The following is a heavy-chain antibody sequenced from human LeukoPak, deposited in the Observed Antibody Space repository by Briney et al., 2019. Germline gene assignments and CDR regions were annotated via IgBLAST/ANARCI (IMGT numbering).Heavy chain of an antibody. V-gene: IGHV4-59*01. CDR3: ARGRVSSSTWYSTYYYYFYMDV. CDR2: VDHTGST. D-gene: IGHD4-11*01. J-gene: IGHJ6*03. Sequence: SETLSLTCSVSDDSITMYYWTWIRQPPGKGPEWIGYVDHTGSTNFNPSLNGRVSISRDTSKNLFSLRLRSVTAADTAVYFCARGRVSSSTWYSTYYYYFYMDVWGKGTTVTVSS. CDR1: DDSITMYY.